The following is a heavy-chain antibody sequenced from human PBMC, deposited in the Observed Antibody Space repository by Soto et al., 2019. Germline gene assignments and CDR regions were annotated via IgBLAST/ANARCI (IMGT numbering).Heavy chain of an antibody. CDR3: ARGWSGLVIIRFDP. V-gene: IGHV4-34*01. D-gene: IGHD3-9*01. CDR1: GGSFSGYY. Sequence: SETLSLTCAVYGGSFSGYYWSWIRQPPGKGLEWIGEVNHSGSTNYNPSLKSQVTISVDTSKNQFSLKLSSVTAADTAVYYCARGWSGLVIIRFDPWGQGTLVTVSS. J-gene: IGHJ5*02. CDR2: VNHSGST.